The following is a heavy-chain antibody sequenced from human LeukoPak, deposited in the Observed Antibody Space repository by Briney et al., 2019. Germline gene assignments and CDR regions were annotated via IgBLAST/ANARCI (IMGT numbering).Heavy chain of an antibody. Sequence: PSETLSLTCTVSGCSISSYYWSWIRQPPGKGLEWIGYIYYSGSTNYNPSLKSRVTISVDTSKNQFSLKLSSVTAADTAVYYCASSLIDVSYGSGPSYFDYWGQGTLVTVSS. D-gene: IGHD3-10*01. CDR2: IYYSGST. J-gene: IGHJ4*02. CDR3: ASSLIDVSYGSGPSYFDY. CDR1: GCSISSYY. V-gene: IGHV4-59*01.